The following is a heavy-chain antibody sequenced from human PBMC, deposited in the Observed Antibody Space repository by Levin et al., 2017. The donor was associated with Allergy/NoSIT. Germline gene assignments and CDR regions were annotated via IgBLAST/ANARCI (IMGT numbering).Heavy chain of an antibody. V-gene: IGHV4-4*02. J-gene: IGHJ4*01. CDR1: GVSISTSCW. CDR3: ARAARGDIFIGYYKNYLNS. Sequence: KSSETLSLTCAVSGVSISTSCWWSWVRQTPGKGLEWIGDIYHGGSTKYNPSLQSRATISVDKSTNQFSLTLTSMTAADTGVYYCARAARGDIFIGYYKNYLNSWGHGTLVTVSS. D-gene: IGHD3-9*01. CDR2: IYHGGST.